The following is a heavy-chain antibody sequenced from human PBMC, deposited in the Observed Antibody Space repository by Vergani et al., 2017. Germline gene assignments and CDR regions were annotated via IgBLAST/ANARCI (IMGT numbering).Heavy chain of an antibody. CDR1: GFTVSSNY. Sequence: VQLVESGGGLVKPGGSLRLSCAASGFTVSSNYMSWVRQAPGKGLEWVSVIYSGGSTYYADSVKGRFTISRHNSKNTLYLQMNSLRAEDTAVYYCASPGSYYYYYGMDVWGQGTTVTVSS. D-gene: IGHD1-26*01. J-gene: IGHJ6*02. CDR2: IYSGGST. CDR3: ASPGSYYYYYGMDV. V-gene: IGHV3-53*04.